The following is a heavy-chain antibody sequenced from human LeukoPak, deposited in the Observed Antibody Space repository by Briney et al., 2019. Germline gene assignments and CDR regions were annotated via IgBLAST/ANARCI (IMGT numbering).Heavy chain of an antibody. CDR3: ARNVYDLRGQWLAPGFDY. Sequence: GGSLRLSCAASGFTFGRYEMNWVRQAPGKGLEWVSYIGTIISTTYYADSVKGRFTVSRDDAKSSLYLQMSSLRAEDTAVYYCARNVYDLRGQWLAPGFDYWGQGTLVTVSS. CDR1: GFTFGRYE. J-gene: IGHJ4*02. D-gene: IGHD6-19*01. V-gene: IGHV3-48*03. CDR2: IGTIISTT.